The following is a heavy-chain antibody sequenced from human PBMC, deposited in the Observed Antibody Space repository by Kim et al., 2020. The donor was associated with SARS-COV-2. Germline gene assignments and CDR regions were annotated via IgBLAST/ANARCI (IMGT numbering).Heavy chain of an antibody. V-gene: IGHV1-46*01. Sequence: ASVKVSCKASGYTFTSYYMHWVRQAPGQGLEWMGIINPSGGSTSYAQKFQGRVTMTRDTSTSTVYMELSSLRSEDTAVYYCAREFRDGYNKDYNWFDPWGQGTLVTVSS. J-gene: IGHJ5*02. CDR3: AREFRDGYNKDYNWFDP. CDR1: GYTFTSYY. CDR2: INPSGGST. D-gene: IGHD5-12*01.